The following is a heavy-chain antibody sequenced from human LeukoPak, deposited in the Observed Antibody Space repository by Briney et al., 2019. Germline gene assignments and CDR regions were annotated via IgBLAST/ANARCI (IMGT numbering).Heavy chain of an antibody. CDR2: IYYSGST. CDR1: GGSISSGGYS. CDR3: ARDRREDGDYYYMDV. Sequence: SQTLSLTCAVSGGSISSGGYSWSWIRQPPGKGLEWIGYIYYSGSTNYNPSLKSRVTISVDTSKNQFSLKLSSVTAADTAVYYCARDRREDGDYYYMDVWGKGTTVTVSS. V-gene: IGHV4-61*08. D-gene: IGHD6-6*01. J-gene: IGHJ6*03.